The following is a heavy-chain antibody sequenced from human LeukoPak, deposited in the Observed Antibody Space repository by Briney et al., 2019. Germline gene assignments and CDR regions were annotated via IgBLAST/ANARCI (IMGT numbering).Heavy chain of an antibody. CDR1: GFTFSSYA. J-gene: IGHJ4*02. D-gene: IGHD2-21*02. CDR2: ISSSGGTM. V-gene: IGHV3-48*03. CDR3: ARVAYCAGDCHHMDS. Sequence: PGGSLRLSCAASGFTFSSYAMNWVRQAPGKGLEWVSYISSSGGTMYYADSVKGRFTISRDNAKNSLYLQMNSLRAEDTAVYYCARVAYCAGDCHHMDSWGQGTLVTVSS.